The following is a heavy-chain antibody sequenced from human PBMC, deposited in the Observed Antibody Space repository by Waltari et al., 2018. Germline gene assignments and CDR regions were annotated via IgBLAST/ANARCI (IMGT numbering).Heavy chain of an antibody. J-gene: IGHJ4*02. CDR1: GSSISGGYY. V-gene: IGHV4-38-2*01. D-gene: IGHD2-15*01. Sequence: QVQLQESGPGLVKPSETLSLTCAVSGSSISGGYYWGWVRQPPGKGLDYIGSIYHSGSTYYNPSRKSRVTISLDTSKNQFSLKLTSVTAADTAVYYCARLGYCSGGSCYFDYWGQGTLVTVSS. CDR2: IYHSGST. CDR3: ARLGYCSGGSCYFDY.